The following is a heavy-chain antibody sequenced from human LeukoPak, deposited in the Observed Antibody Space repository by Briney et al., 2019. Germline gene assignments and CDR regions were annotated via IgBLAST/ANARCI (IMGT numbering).Heavy chain of an antibody. Sequence: SQTLSLTCTVSGGSISSGNYYWSWIRQPAGKGLEWIGRIYTSGSTNYNPSLKSRVTISVDTSKNQFSLKLSSVTAADTAVYYCARDALNDAFDIWGQGTMVTVSS. J-gene: IGHJ3*02. CDR1: GGSISSGNYY. CDR2: IYTSGST. CDR3: ARDALNDAFDI. V-gene: IGHV4-61*02.